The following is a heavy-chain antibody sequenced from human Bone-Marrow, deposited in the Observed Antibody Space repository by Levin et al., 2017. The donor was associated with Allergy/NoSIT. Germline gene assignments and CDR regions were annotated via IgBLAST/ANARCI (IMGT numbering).Heavy chain of an antibody. CDR3: ASADGIERGMDV. Sequence: GGSLRLSCAASGFIVSTKYMSWVRQAPGKGLEWVSIIYSGGATYYADSVKGRFTISRDNSKNTLFLQMNSLRVEDTAVYYCASADGIERGMDVWVQGSTFSV. V-gene: IGHV3-53*05. D-gene: IGHD1-1*01. J-gene: IGHJ6*02. CDR2: IYSGGAT. CDR1: GFIVSTKY.